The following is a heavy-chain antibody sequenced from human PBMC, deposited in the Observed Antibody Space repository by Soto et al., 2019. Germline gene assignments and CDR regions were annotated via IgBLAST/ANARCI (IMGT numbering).Heavy chain of an antibody. D-gene: IGHD3-22*01. CDR3: AKALDSRGYTPFDY. CDR2: ICGSGGCT. V-gene: IGHV3-23*01. CDR1: AFTFSGYA. J-gene: IGHJ4*02. Sequence: WGSLRLSCAASAFTFSGYAMIWVRQAPGKGLEWISTICGSGGCTYYADSVKGRFIISRDNSKNSLYLQMNSLRAEDTALYYFAKALDSRGYTPFDYWGQGTLVTVSS.